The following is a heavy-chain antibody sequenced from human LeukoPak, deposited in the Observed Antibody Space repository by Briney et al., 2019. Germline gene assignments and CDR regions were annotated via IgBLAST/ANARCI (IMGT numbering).Heavy chain of an antibody. J-gene: IGHJ4*02. Sequence: GGSLRLSCAASGFTFTSYSMNWVRQAPGKGLEWVSSISSSSYIYYADSVKGRFTISRDNAKNSLYLQMSSLRAEDTAIYYCARLYDILTGAFDYWGQGTLVTVSS. CDR3: ARLYDILTGAFDY. D-gene: IGHD3-9*01. CDR1: GFTFTSYS. CDR2: ISSSSYI. V-gene: IGHV3-21*01.